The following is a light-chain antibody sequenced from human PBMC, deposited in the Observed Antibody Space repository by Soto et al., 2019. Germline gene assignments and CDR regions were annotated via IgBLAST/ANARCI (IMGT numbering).Light chain of an antibody. J-gene: IGKJ2*01. Sequence: DIQMTQSPSTLSASVGDRVTITCRASRSIGSWLAWYQQKPGKAPNLLIYDASSLKSGVPSRFSGSGSGTEVTLTISSLQPDDFATYYCQQYNADSFGQGTKLEIK. CDR2: DAS. V-gene: IGKV1-5*01. CDR1: RSIGSW. CDR3: QQYNADS.